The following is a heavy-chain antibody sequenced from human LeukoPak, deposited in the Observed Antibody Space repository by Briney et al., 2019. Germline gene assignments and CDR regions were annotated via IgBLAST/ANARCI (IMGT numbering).Heavy chain of an antibody. D-gene: IGHD3-22*01. CDR3: AREEGIDGSGYYYVLGY. V-gene: IGHV3-7*01. Sequence: GGSLRLSCATSGFTFTTYWMSWVRQAPGKGLEWVANIRQDGITKYYVDSVKGRFTVSRDNSIYSLFLQMNSLRAEDTAVYYCAREEGIDGSGYYYVLGYWGQGTLVTVSS. J-gene: IGHJ4*02. CDR2: IRQDGITK. CDR1: GFTFTTYW.